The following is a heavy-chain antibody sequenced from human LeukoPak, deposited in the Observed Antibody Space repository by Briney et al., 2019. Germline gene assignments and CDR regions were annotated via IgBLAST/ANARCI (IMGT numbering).Heavy chain of an antibody. V-gene: IGHV3-9*01. J-gene: IGHJ4*02. D-gene: IGHD5-12*01. CDR1: GFTFDDYA. Sequence: GGSLRLSCAASGFTFDDYAMHWVRQAPGKGLEWASGISWNSGSIGYADSVKGRFTISRDNAKNSLYLQMNSLRAEDTALYYCAKDIAGGSGYDYYFDYWGQGTLVTVSS. CDR2: ISWNSGSI. CDR3: AKDIAGGSGYDYYFDY.